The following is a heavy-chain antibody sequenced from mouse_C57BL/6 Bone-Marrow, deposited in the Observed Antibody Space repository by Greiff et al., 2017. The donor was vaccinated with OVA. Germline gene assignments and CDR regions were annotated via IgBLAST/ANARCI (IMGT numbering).Heavy chain of an antibody. Sequence: QVQLQQSGAELVRPGTSVKMSCKASGYTFTNYWIGWAKQRPGHGLEWIGDIYPGGGYTNYNEKFKGKATLTADKSSSTAYMQFSSLTSEDAAIYYCAREGRDLYDYDEGFDYWGQGTTLTVSS. CDR3: AREGRDLYDYDEGFDY. D-gene: IGHD2-4*01. CDR2: IYPGGGYT. CDR1: GYTFTNYW. J-gene: IGHJ2*01. V-gene: IGHV1-63*01.